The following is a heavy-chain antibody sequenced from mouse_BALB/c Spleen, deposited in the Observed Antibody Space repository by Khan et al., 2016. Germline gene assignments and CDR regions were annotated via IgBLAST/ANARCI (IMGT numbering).Heavy chain of an antibody. CDR1: GYTFNNYW. Sequence: QVQLQQSGAELMKPGASVKISCKASGYTFNNYWIEWVKQRPGHGLEWIGEILPGCGNTNYTEKFKVKATFTSDTSSNTVYMQLSSLTSEDSAVYYGARGGGRPYFAYWGQGTTLTVS. CDR3: ARGGGRPYFAY. J-gene: IGHJ2*01. V-gene: IGHV1-9*01. CDR2: ILPGCGNT.